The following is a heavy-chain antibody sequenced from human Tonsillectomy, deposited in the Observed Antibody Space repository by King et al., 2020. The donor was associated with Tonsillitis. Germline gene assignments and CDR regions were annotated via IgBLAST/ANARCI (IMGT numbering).Heavy chain of an antibody. CDR2: INPSGGTT. CDR3: SSGYYDLSPSYSITSW. CDR1: GYTFTDYY. Sequence: QLVQSGAEVKRPGASVRLSCKASGYTFTDYYVHWVRQTPGQGLEWMGVINPSGGTTAFAQKFQDRFTMTSDTSTSTVYLEVTNLRSADTAVYFGSSGYYDLSPSYSITSWWGPGTLVTVSS. V-gene: IGHV1-46*01. J-gene: IGHJ4*02. D-gene: IGHD3-3*01.